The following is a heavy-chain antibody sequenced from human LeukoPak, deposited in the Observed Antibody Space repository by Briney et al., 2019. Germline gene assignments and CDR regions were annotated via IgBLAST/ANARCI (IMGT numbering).Heavy chain of an antibody. CDR2: ITASGTAM. D-gene: IGHD1-26*01. J-gene: IGHJ4*02. V-gene: IGHV3-23*01. CDR3: AKYGPQDSGSSHFDY. CDR1: GFTFSSYS. Sequence: GGSLRLSCAASGFTFSSYSMNWVRQAPGKGLEWVSHITASGTAMFYADSAKGRFTISRDNSKNTVYLQMNSLRAEDAAIYYCAKYGPQDSGSSHFDYWGQGALVTVSS.